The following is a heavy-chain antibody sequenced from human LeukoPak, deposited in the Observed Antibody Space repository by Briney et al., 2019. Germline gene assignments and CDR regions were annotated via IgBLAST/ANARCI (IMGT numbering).Heavy chain of an antibody. J-gene: IGHJ6*03. CDR1: GFTFSSYW. CDR3: ARSLTGTTGYYYYYYMDV. CDR2: IKQDGSEK. V-gene: IGHV3-7*01. D-gene: IGHD1-20*01. Sequence: GGSLRLSCAASGFTFSSYWMSWVRQAPGKGLEWVANIKQDGSEKYYVDSVKGRFTISRDNAKNSLYLQMNSLRAEDTAVYYCARSLTGTTGYYYYYYMDVWGKGTTVTISS.